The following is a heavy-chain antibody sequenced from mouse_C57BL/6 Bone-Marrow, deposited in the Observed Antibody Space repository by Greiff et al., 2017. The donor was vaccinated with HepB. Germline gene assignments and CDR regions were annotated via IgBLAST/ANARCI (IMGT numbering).Heavy chain of an antibody. V-gene: IGHV5-4*01. CDR1: GFTFSSYA. CDR2: ISDGGSYT. J-gene: IGHJ4*01. D-gene: IGHD2-5*01. Sequence: EVQVVESGGGLVKPGGSLKLSCAASGFTFSSYAMSWVRQTPEKRLEWVATISDGGSYTYYPDNVKGRFTIARDNAKNNLYLQMRQLKSEDTALYSCASDGYYSNSYAMDYWGQGTSVTVSS. CDR3: ASDGYYSNSYAMDY.